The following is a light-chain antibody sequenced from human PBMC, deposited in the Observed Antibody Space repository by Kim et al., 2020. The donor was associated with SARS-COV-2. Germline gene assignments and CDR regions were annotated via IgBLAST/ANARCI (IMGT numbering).Light chain of an antibody. J-gene: IGKJ1*01. Sequence: AAVGDRVTITCRASQSISSWLAWYQQKPGKAPKLLIYKASSLESGVPSRFSGSGSGTEFTLTISSLQPDDFATYYCQQYNSYPWTFGQGTKVEIK. CDR1: QSISSW. V-gene: IGKV1-5*03. CDR2: KAS. CDR3: QQYNSYPWT.